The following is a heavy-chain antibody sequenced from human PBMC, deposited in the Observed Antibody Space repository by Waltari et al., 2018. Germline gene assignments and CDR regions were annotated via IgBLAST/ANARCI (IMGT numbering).Heavy chain of an antibody. J-gene: IGHJ3*02. CDR3: ARAGLSPYCSGGSCYRGAFDI. D-gene: IGHD2-15*01. V-gene: IGHV1-3*03. Sequence: QVQLVQSGAEVKKPGASVKVSCKASGYTFTSYAMHWVRQAPGQRLEWMGWINAGNGNTKYSQEFQGRVTITRDTSASTAYMELSSLRSEDMAVYSCARAGLSPYCSGGSCYRGAFDIWGQGTMVTVSS. CDR1: GYTFTSYA. CDR2: INAGNGNT.